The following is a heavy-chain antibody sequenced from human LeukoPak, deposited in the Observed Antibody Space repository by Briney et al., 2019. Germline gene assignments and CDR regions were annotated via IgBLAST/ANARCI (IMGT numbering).Heavy chain of an antibody. J-gene: IGHJ6*02. CDR1: GFTFSSYA. D-gene: IGHD3-22*01. CDR3: ARDPLRYYDSSGYAYYYGMGV. V-gene: IGHV3-30*04. CDR2: ISYDGSNK. Sequence: PGGSLRLSCAASGFTFSSYAMHWVRQAPGKGLEWVAVISYDGSNKYYADSVKGRFTISRDNSKNTLYLQMNSLRAEDTAVYYCARDPLRYYDSSGYAYYYGMGVWGQGTTVTVSS.